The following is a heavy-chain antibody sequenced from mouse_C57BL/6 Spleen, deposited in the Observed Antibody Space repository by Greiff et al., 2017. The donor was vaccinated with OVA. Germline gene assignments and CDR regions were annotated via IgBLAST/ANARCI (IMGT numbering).Heavy chain of an antibody. V-gene: IGHV1-64*01. CDR1: GYTFTSYW. J-gene: IGHJ3*01. Sequence: QVQLQQPGAELVKPGASVKLSCKASGYTFTSYWMHWVKQRPGQGLEWIGMIHPNSGSTNYNEKFKSKATLTVDKSSSTAYMQLSSLTSEDSAVYYCARRVYYDYDGAWFAYWGQWTLVTVSA. CDR2: IHPNSGST. D-gene: IGHD2-4*01. CDR3: ARRVYYDYDGAWFAY.